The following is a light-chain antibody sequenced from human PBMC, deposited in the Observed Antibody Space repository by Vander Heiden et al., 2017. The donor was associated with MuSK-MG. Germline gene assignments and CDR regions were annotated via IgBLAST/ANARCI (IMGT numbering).Light chain of an antibody. J-gene: IGLJ2*01. CDR2: RNN. V-gene: IGLV1-47*01. CDR3: AAGDDSLSGVV. CDR1: SPNSGSNY. Sequence: QSVLTQPPSASATPGQRVTISCSGSSPNSGSNYGYWYQHLPGTAPKLLMYRNNQRPAGVPDRFSGSKSGTSASLAVSGLRSEDEADYYCAAGDDSLSGVVFGGGTKLTVL.